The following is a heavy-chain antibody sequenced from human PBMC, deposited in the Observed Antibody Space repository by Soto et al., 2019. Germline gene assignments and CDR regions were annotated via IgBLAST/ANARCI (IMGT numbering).Heavy chain of an antibody. CDR1: GGSISSGGYY. V-gene: IGHV4-31*03. D-gene: IGHD4-17*01. Sequence: SETLSLTCTVSGGSISSGGYYWSWIRQHPGKGLEWIGYIYYSGSTYYNPSLKSRVTISVDTSKNQFSLKLSSVTAADTAVYYCARGRDYGDYESFDPWGQGTLVTVSS. CDR2: IYYSGST. J-gene: IGHJ5*02. CDR3: ARGRDYGDYESFDP.